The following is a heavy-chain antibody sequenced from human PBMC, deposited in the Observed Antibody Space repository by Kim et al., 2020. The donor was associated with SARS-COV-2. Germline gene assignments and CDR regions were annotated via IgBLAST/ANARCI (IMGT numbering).Heavy chain of an antibody. CDR2: GSNT. V-gene: IGHV3-30*02. D-gene: IGHD4-17*01. Sequence: GSNTYYADPVKGRFTISRDNSKTTLYLQMNSLRAEDTAVYYCACPYGDYGYWGQGTLVTVSS. J-gene: IGHJ4*02. CDR3: ACPYGDYGY.